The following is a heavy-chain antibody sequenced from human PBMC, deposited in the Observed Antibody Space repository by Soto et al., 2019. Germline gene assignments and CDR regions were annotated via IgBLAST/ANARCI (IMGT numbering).Heavy chain of an antibody. J-gene: IGHJ6*03. Sequence: GESLKISCAASGFTFSSYWMSWVRQALGKGLEWVANIKQDGSEKYYVDSVKGRFTISRDNAKNSLYLQMNSLRAEDTAVYYCARIRRDDILTGYYKSYYYYYMDVWGKGTTVTVSS. V-gene: IGHV3-7*01. D-gene: IGHD3-9*01. CDR3: ARIRRDDILTGYYKSYYYYYMDV. CDR1: GFTFSSYW. CDR2: IKQDGSEK.